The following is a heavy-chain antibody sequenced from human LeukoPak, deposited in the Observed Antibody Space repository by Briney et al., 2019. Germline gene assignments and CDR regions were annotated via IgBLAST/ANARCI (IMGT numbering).Heavy chain of an antibody. D-gene: IGHD5-24*01. J-gene: IGHJ4*02. Sequence: PGRSLRLSCAASGFTFTSYGLHWIRQAPGKGLEWVALTWSDGSKEYYADSVKGRFTISRDNSKNTVYLQMNSLGAEDSAVYRCLRSSTDGTWHQSYFDYWGQGTLVTVSS. CDR1: GFTFTSYG. CDR2: TWSDGSKE. CDR3: LRSSTDGTWHQSYFDY. V-gene: IGHV3-33*01.